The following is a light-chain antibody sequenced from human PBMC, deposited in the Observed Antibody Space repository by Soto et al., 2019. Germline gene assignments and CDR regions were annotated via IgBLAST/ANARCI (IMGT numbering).Light chain of an antibody. J-gene: IGLJ3*02. CDR2: EVS. CDR3: SSYTSSSTPWV. V-gene: IGLV2-14*01. CDR1: SSDVGGYNY. Sequence: QSALTQPASVSGSPGQSITISCTGTSSDVGGYNYVSWYQQHPGKAPKLMIYEVSNRPSGVSNRFSGSKSGNTASLTISGLQAEDEADYYCSSYTSSSTPWVFRRGTKLTVL.